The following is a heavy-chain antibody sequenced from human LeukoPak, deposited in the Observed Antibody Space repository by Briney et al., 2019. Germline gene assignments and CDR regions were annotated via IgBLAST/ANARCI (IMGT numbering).Heavy chain of an antibody. D-gene: IGHD3-16*01. CDR1: GYTFTSYD. J-gene: IGHJ4*02. V-gene: IGHV1-8*01. Sequence: GASVKVSCKDSGYTFTSYDINWVRQATGQGLEWMGWMNPNSGNTGYAQKFQGRVTMTRNTSISTAYMELSSLRSEDTAVYYCARARGIDYPLPDYWGQGTLVTVSS. CDR2: MNPNSGNT. CDR3: ARARGIDYPLPDY.